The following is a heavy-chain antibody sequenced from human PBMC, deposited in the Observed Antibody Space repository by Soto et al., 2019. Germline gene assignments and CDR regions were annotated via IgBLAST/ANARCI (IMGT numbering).Heavy chain of an antibody. V-gene: IGHV4-61*08. CDR3: ARVMRSGTHFDY. CDR1: GGSISSGGYC. CDR2: IYHSGST. J-gene: IGHJ4*02. Sequence: PSETLSLACTVSGGSISSGGYCWSWVQQPPGKGLEWIGEIYHSGSTNYTPSLKSRVTISVDKSKNQFSLKLSSVTAADTAVYYCARVMRSGTHFDYWGQGTLVTVSS. D-gene: IGHD3-10*01.